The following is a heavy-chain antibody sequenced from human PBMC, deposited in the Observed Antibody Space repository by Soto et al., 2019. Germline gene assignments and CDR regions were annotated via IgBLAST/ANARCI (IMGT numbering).Heavy chain of an antibody. D-gene: IGHD1-7*01. CDR1: GFTFSSYS. CDR3: ARVNNWNYPPPFDP. J-gene: IGHJ5*02. V-gene: IGHV3-21*01. CDR2: ISSSSSYI. Sequence: EVQLVESGGGLVKPGGSLRLSCAASGFTFSSYSMNWVRQAPGKGLEWVSSISSSSSYIYYADSVKGRFTISRDNAKNSLYLQMNSLRAEDTAVYYCARVNNWNYPPPFDPWRQGTLVTVSS.